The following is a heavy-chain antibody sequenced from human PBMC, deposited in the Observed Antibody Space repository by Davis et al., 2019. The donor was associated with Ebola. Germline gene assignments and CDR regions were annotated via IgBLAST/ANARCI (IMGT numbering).Heavy chain of an antibody. J-gene: IGHJ4*02. V-gene: IGHV7-4-1*02. CDR1: GNTFTTSA. Sequence: AASVKVSCKASGNTFTTSALNWVRQAPGQGLEWMGWINTNTGDPTYAQGFTGRFVFSLDTSVGTAYLQISSLKAEDTGVYYCARAQFPTTSDHWGQGTLVTVSS. CDR2: INTNTGDP. CDR3: ARAQFPTTSDH. D-gene: IGHD1-1*01.